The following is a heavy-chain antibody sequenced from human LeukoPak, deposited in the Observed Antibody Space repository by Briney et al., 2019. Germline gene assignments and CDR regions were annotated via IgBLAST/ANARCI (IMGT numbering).Heavy chain of an antibody. D-gene: IGHD7-27*01. Sequence: ASVKVSCKASGYTFTAYHMHWVRQAPGQGLEWMGRINPNSGDTNYAQKFQGRVTMTRDTSISTAYMELSRLRSDDTAVYYCARGPPNWGMVGYWGQGTLVTVSS. V-gene: IGHV1-2*06. CDR3: ARGPPNWGMVGY. CDR2: INPNSGDT. J-gene: IGHJ4*02. CDR1: GYTFTAYH.